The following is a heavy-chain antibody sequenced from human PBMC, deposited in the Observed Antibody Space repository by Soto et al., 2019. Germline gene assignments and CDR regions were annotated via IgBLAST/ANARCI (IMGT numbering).Heavy chain of an antibody. CDR2: IYYSGST. Sequence: SETLSLTCTVSGGSISSSSYYWGWIRQPPGKGLEWIGSIYYSGSTYYNPSLKSRVTISVDTSKNQFSLKLSSVTAADTAVYYCARTDSGSYGDHFDYWGQGTLVTVSS. CDR1: GGSISSSSYY. V-gene: IGHV4-39*01. J-gene: IGHJ4*02. D-gene: IGHD1-26*01. CDR3: ARTDSGSYGDHFDY.